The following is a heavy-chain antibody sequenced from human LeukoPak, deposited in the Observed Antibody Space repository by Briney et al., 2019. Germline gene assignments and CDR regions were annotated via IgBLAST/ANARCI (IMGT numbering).Heavy chain of an antibody. J-gene: IGHJ4*02. D-gene: IGHD5-24*01. CDR1: GPSVTSSTYY. CDR3: PGDSKVYNFYH. Sequence: SETLSLTCTVSGPSVTSSTYYWSWIRQPPGKGLEWIGYIYYSGGTNYNPSLQSRVTMSVDTSKNQFSLKLSSVTAADTGIYYCPGDSKVYNFYHWGQGTLVTVSS. CDR2: IYYSGGT. V-gene: IGHV4-61*01.